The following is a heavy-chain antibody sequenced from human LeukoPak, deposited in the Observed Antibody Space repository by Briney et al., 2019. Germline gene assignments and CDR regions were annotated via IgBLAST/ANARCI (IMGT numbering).Heavy chain of an antibody. CDR2: ISYDGSNK. D-gene: IGHD3-10*01. J-gene: IGHJ4*02. V-gene: IGHV3-30-3*01. Sequence: PGRSLRLSCAASGFTFSSYAMHWVRQAPGKGLEWVAVISYDGSNKYYADSVKDRFTISRDNSKNTLYLQMNSLKTEDTAVYYCTTDLIWDYYGSGSPRDFDYWGQGTLVTVSS. CDR1: GFTFSSYA. CDR3: TTDLIWDYYGSGSPRDFDY.